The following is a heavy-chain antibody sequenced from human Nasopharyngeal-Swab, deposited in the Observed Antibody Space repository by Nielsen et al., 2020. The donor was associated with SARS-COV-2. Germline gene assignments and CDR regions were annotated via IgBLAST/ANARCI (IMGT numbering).Heavy chain of an antibody. CDR3: ASSHDYGDYGAHWDYYYYYMDV. CDR2: IYHSGST. D-gene: IGHD4-17*01. V-gene: IGHV4-38-2*02. J-gene: IGHJ6*03. Sequence: SETLSLTCTVSGYSISSGYYWGWIRQPPGKGLEWIGSIYHSGSTYYNPSLKSRVTISVDTSKNQFSLKLSSVTAADTAVYYCASSHDYGDYGAHWDYYYYYMDVWGKGTTVTVSS. CDR1: GYSISSGYY.